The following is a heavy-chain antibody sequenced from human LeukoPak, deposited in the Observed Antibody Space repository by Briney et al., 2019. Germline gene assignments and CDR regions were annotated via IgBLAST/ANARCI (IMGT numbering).Heavy chain of an antibody. CDR3: ARVSSPDWYFDL. CDR2: IYYSGST. CDR1: GGSISSYY. D-gene: IGHD1-26*01. Sequence: SETLSLTCTVSGGSISSYYWSWIRQPPGKGLEWIGYIYYSGSTNYNPSLKSRVTISVDTSKNQFSLKLSTVTAADTAVYYCARVSSPDWYFDLWGRGTLVTVSS. J-gene: IGHJ2*01. V-gene: IGHV4-59*01.